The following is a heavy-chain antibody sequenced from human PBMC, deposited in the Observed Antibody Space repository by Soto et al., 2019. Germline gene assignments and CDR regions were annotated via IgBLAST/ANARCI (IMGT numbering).Heavy chain of an antibody. J-gene: IGHJ4*02. V-gene: IGHV3-23*01. CDR1: GFTFSNYA. Sequence: EVQLLESGGGLVQPGGSLRLSCAASGFTFSNYAMSWVRQAPGKGLEWVSGMSNTGSNTYYADSVKGRFSISRDNSKNTLHLQMNSLRAEDTAIYYCAKDMRGNFRDYWGQGTLVTVSS. CDR2: MSNTGSNT. CDR3: AKDMRGNFRDY. D-gene: IGHD1-26*01.